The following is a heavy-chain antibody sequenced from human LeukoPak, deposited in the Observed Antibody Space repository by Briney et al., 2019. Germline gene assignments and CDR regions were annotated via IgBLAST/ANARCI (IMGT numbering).Heavy chain of an antibody. CDR1: GYTFTSYG. CDR3: ALYSSSPYYYAMDV. Sequence: ASVKVSCKASGYTFTSYGITWVRQAPGQGLECEGWISAYNGNTNYARNLQGRVTMTTDTSTTTAYMELRSLRSDDTAVYYCALYSSSPYYYAMDVWGKGTTVIVSS. J-gene: IGHJ6*04. CDR2: ISAYNGNT. V-gene: IGHV1-18*04. D-gene: IGHD6-13*01.